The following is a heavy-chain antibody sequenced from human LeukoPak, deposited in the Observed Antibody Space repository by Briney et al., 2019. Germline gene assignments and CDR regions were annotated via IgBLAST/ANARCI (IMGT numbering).Heavy chain of an antibody. CDR1: GGTFSSYA. J-gene: IGHJ4*02. Sequence: SVKVSCKASGGTFSSYAISWVRQAPGQGLEWMGGIIPIFGTANYAQKFQGRVTITADESTSTAYMELSSLRSEDTAMYYCARANATVLTGYFEALITFNYWGQGTLVTVSS. CDR2: IIPIFGTA. D-gene: IGHD3-9*01. V-gene: IGHV1-69*13. CDR3: ARANATVLTGYFEALITFNY.